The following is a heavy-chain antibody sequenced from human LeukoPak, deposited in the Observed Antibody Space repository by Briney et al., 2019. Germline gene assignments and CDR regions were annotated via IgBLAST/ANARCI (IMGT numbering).Heavy chain of an antibody. CDR2: ISAYNGNT. D-gene: IGHD2-2*02. V-gene: IGHV1-18*01. Sequence: GASVKVSCKASGYTFTSYGISWVRQAPGQGLEWMGWISAYNGNTNYAQKLQGRVTMTTDTSTSTAYMELRSLRSDDTAVYYCAAVVLPAAIVGYYYYGMDVWGQGTTVTVSS. J-gene: IGHJ6*02. CDR1: GYTFTSYG. CDR3: AAVVLPAAIVGYYYYGMDV.